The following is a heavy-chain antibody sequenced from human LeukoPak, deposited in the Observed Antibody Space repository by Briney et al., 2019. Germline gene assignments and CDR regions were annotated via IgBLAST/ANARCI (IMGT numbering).Heavy chain of an antibody. D-gene: IGHD2-15*01. CDR3: ARAGIFKGFDY. V-gene: IGHV4-31*03. CDR2: IYYSGST. CDR1: GGSISSGGYY. J-gene: IGHJ4*02. Sequence: SETLSLTCTVSGGSISSGGYYWSWIRQHPGKGLEWIGNIYYSGSTYYNPSLKSRVTISVDTSKNQFSLKLSSVTAADTAVYYCARAGIFKGFDYWGQGTLVTVSS.